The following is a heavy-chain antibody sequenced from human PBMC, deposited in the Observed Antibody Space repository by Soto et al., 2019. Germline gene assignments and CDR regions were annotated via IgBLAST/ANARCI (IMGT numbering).Heavy chain of an antibody. CDR1: GDSVSSYNYY. CDR2: IYSSGST. D-gene: IGHD5-12*01. J-gene: IGHJ4*02. CDR3: ARGGYQSIDY. Sequence: SETLSLTCSVSGDSVSSYNYYWSWIRQSPGKGLEWIGYIYSSGSTNYNPSLKSRVTISVDTSKNQFSLKLSSVTAADTAVYYCARGGYQSIDYWGQGTLVTVSS. V-gene: IGHV4-61*01.